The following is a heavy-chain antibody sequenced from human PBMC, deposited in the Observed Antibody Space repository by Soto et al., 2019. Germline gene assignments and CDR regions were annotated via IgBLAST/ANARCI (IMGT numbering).Heavy chain of an antibody. CDR1: GYSFISYY. Sequence: QVQLVQSGAEVKKPGASVKVSCKASGYSFISYYIHWVRQAPGQGLEWMGLINPNGDTTTYAQKFVGRISVTRDESTTTGHMELSGLTSEDTARYYCAGEGVGYANGGLADFGGCDYWGRGALVTVSS. CDR3: AGEGVGYANGGLADFGGCDY. CDR2: INPNGDTT. V-gene: IGHV1-46*01. J-gene: IGHJ4*02. D-gene: IGHD2-8*01.